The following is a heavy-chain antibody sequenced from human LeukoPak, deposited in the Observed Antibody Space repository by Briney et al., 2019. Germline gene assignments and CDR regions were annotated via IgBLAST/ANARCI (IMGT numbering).Heavy chain of an antibody. J-gene: IGHJ4*02. D-gene: IGHD3-3*01. CDR1: GFTFSTYG. Sequence: QSGGSLRLSCAASGFTFSTYGMHWVRQAPGKGLEWVAVISYDGSNKYYADSVKGRFTISRDNSKNTLYLQMNSLRAEDTAVYYCAKNLLGVVTGGYFDYWGQGTLVTVSS. CDR3: AKNLLGVVTGGYFDY. CDR2: ISYDGSNK. V-gene: IGHV3-30*18.